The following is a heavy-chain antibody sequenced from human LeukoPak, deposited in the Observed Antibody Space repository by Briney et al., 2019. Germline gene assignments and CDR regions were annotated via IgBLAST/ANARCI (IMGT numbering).Heavy chain of an antibody. V-gene: IGHV3-21*01. CDR3: ARSLVTAISIGY. D-gene: IGHD2-21*02. CDR1: GFTFSSYR. CDR2: ISSSSSYI. J-gene: IGHJ4*02. Sequence: PGGSLRLSCAASGFTFSSYRMNWVRQAPGKGLEWVSSISSSSSYIYYADSVKGRFTISRDNAKNSLYLQMNSLRAEDTAVYYCARSLVTAISIGYWGQGTLVTVSS.